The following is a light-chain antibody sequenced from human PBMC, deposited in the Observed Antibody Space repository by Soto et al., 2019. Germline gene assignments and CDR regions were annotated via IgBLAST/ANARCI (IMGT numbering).Light chain of an antibody. Sequence: EIVMTQSPATLSVSPGERATLSRRASQSVSSNLAWYQQKPGQAPRLLIYGASTRATGIPARFSGSGSGTDFTITISRMENEDFAVYYCHQYGSSLWTFGQGTKV. J-gene: IGKJ1*01. CDR3: HQYGSSLWT. CDR2: GAS. CDR1: QSVSSN. V-gene: IGKV3-15*01.